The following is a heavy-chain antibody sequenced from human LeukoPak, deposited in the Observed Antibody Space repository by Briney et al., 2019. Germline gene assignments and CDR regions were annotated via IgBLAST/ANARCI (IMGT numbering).Heavy chain of an antibody. J-gene: IGHJ4*02. D-gene: IGHD2/OR15-2a*01. CDR2: IYTSRST. Sequence: SETLSLTCTVSGGSISSYYWSWIRQPPGKGLEWIGYIYTSRSTNYNPSLKSRVTISVDTSKNQFSLKLSSVTAADTAVYYCARQGISYYFDYWGQGTLVTVSS. CDR3: ARQGISYYFDY. CDR1: GGSISSYY. V-gene: IGHV4-4*09.